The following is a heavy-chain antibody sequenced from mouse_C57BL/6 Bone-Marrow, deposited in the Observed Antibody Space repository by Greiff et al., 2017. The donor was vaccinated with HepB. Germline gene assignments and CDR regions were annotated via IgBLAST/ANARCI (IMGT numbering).Heavy chain of an antibody. CDR2: INPNNGGT. CDR1: GYTFTDYN. D-gene: IGHD1-1*01. J-gene: IGHJ4*01. CDR3: ARRITTVVGAMDY. Sequence: EVQLQQSGPELVKPGASVKIPCKASGYTFTDYNMDWVKQSHGKSLEWIGDINPNNGGTIYNQKFKGKATLTVDKSSSTTYMELRSLTSEDTAVYYCARRITTVVGAMDYWGQGTSVTVSS. V-gene: IGHV1-18*01.